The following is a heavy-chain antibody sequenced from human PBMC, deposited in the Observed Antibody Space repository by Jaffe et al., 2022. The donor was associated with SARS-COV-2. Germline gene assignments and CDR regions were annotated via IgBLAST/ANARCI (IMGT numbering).Heavy chain of an antibody. V-gene: IGHV3-23*01. D-gene: IGHD1-26*01. CDR3: AKEAGGTYYDYFDY. CDR2: IRGRGGSA. J-gene: IGHJ4*02. CDR1: GFTFSNYA. Sequence: EVQLLESGGGLVQPGGSLRLSCAASGFTFSNYAVSWVRQAPGKGLEWVSAIRGRGGSAYYADSVKGRFTISRDNSKNTVYLQMNSLRAEDTAAYYCAKEAGGTYYDYFDYWGQGTLVTVSS.